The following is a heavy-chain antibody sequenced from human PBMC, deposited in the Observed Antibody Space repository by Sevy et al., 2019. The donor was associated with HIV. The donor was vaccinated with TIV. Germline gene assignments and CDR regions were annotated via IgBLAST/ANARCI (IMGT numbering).Heavy chain of an antibody. Sequence: GGSLRLSCAASGFTFSSYSMNWVRQAPGKGLEWVSYISSSSTIYYADSVKGRFTISRDNAKNSLYLQMNSLRAEDTAVYYCARTPFSIAAPGDYWGQGTLVTVSS. CDR2: ISSSSTI. V-gene: IGHV3-48*01. CDR3: ARTPFSIAAPGDY. J-gene: IGHJ4*02. CDR1: GFTFSSYS. D-gene: IGHD6-6*01.